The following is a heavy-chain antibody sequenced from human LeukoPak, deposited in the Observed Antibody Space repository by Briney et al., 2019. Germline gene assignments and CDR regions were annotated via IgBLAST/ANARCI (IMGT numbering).Heavy chain of an antibody. CDR3: AREIVATIPVY. V-gene: IGHV3-11*01. Sequence: GGSLRLSCAASGFTFSDYYMSWIRQAPGKGLEWVSYISSSGSTIYYADSVKGRFTISRDNAKNSLYLQMSSLRAEDTAVYYCAREIVATIPVYWGQGTLVTVSS. D-gene: IGHD5-12*01. J-gene: IGHJ4*02. CDR1: GFTFSDYY. CDR2: ISSSGSTI.